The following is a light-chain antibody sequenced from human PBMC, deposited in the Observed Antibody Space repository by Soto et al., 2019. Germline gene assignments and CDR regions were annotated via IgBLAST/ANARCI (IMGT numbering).Light chain of an antibody. CDR2: AAS. J-gene: IGKJ1*01. CDR1: QSVTSNY. Sequence: EVVLTKSAGTLSLSPGETATLSCRASQSVTSNYLAWYQQKPGQAPRLLIYAASRRANGTPDRFSGSGSGTDFTLTISRLEPEDFAVYYCQQYGSALWTFGQGTKVDIK. CDR3: QQYGSALWT. V-gene: IGKV3-20*01.